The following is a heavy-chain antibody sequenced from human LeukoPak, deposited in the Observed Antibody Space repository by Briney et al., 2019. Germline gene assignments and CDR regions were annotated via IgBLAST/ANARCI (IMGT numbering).Heavy chain of an antibody. CDR3: GKDRCDILTGPGSS. D-gene: IGHD3-9*01. CDR2: IRCNGGST. CDR1: GFTFSSYS. J-gene: IGHJ4*02. V-gene: IGHV3-64D*06. Sequence: GGSLRLSCLASGFTFSSYSMQWVRQAPARGLEYVSSIRCNGGSTYYADAVKGRFTIPRNNSKNTQYLQTSSLRAEGTAVYYRGKDRCDILTGPGSSWGEGTLVTVSS.